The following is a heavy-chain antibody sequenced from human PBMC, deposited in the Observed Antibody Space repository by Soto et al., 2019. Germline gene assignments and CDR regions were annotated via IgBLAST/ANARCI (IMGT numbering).Heavy chain of an antibody. CDR1: GGSISSSSYY. CDR2: ISYSGST. J-gene: IGHJ4*02. Sequence: QLQLQESGPGLVKPSETLSLTCTVSGGSISSSSYYWDWVRQPPGEGLEWIGGISYSGSTYYNPSLKRRVTIAINTSKNQFSLKVSSVTAADTSVYFCASANYWGQGTLVTVSS. V-gene: IGHV4-39*01. D-gene: IGHD2-15*01. CDR3: ASANY.